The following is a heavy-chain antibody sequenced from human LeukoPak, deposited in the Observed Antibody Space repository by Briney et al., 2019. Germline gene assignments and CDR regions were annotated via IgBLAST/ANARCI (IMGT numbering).Heavy chain of an antibody. Sequence: ASVKVSCKASGYTFTTYGISWVRQAPGQGLEWMGWISADNGNRKYAQNLQGRVTMTTDTSTSTAYMELRSLTSDDTAMYYCAGVLRDSGGPNSRWFDSWGQGTLVTVSS. CDR3: AGVLRDSGGPNSRWFDS. J-gene: IGHJ5*01. CDR1: GYTFTTYG. V-gene: IGHV1-18*01. D-gene: IGHD2-15*01. CDR2: ISADNGNR.